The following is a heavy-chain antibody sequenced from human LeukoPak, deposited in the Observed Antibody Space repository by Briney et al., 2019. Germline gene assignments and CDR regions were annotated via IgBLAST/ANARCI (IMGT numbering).Heavy chain of an antibody. CDR3: ARATLGADYYYYMDV. V-gene: IGHV1-2*02. CDR1: GYTFTGYY. J-gene: IGHJ6*03. CDR2: INPNSGGT. D-gene: IGHD3-16*01. Sequence: GASVKVSCKASGYTFTGYYMHWVRQAPGQGLEWMGWINPNSGGTNYAQKFQGRVTMTRDTSIGTAYMELSRLRSDDTAVYYCARATLGADYYYYMDVWGKGTTVTASS.